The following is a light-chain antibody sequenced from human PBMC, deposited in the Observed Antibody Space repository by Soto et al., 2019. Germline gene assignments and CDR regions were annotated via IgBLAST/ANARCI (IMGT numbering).Light chain of an antibody. CDR1: QSISSY. V-gene: IGKV1-5*01. CDR3: QQYDTYSMYT. J-gene: IGKJ2*01. Sequence: DIPMTQSPSSLSASVGDRVTITCRASQSISSYLNWYQQKPGKAPKLLIYDASTLESGVPSRFSGSGSGTEFTLIISSLQPDDFATYYCQQYDTYSMYTFGQGTKLEIK. CDR2: DAS.